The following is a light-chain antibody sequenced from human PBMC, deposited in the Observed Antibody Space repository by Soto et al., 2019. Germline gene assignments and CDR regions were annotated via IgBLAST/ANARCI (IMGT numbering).Light chain of an antibody. CDR2: EVN. J-gene: IGLJ1*01. Sequence: SALTQPPSATGSPGQSVAMSCTGTSSDVGGYNYVSWYQQHPGKAPKLMIYEVNKRPSGVPDRFSGSKSGNTASLTVSGLQAEDEADYYGRSYAGSSHDFAAGTKVTVL. V-gene: IGLV2-8*01. CDR3: RSYAGSSHD. CDR1: SSDVGGYNY.